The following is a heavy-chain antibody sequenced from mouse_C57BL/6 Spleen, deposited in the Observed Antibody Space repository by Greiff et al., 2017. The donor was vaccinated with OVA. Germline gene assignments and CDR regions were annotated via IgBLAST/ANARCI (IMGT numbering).Heavy chain of an antibody. D-gene: IGHD3-3*01. V-gene: IGHV1-61*01. Sequence: QVQLKQPGAELVRPGSSVQLSCKASGYTFTSYWMDWVKQRPGQGLELIGNIYPSDSETHYNQQFKDKATLTVDKSSSTAYMQLSSLTSEDSAVYYCASNRAYAMDYWGQGTSVTVSS. J-gene: IGHJ4*01. CDR2: IYPSDSET. CDR1: GYTFTSYW. CDR3: ASNRAYAMDY.